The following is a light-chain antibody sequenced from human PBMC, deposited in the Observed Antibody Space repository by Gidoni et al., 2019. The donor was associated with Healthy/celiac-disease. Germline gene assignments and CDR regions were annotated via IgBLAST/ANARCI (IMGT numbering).Light chain of an antibody. CDR2: GAS. V-gene: IGKV3-20*01. CDR3: QQYGSSPGT. Sequence: ESVLTHSPRTLPLSPGERATLSCRASQSVSSSYLAWYQQKPGQAPRLLIYGASSRATGIPDRFSGSGSGTDFTLTISRLEPEDFAVYYCQQYGSSPGTFGQGTKVEIK. J-gene: IGKJ1*01. CDR1: QSVSSSY.